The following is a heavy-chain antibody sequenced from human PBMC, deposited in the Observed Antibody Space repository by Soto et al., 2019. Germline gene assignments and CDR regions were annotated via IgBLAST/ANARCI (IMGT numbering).Heavy chain of an antibody. J-gene: IGHJ1*01. Sequence: GGSLRLSCAASGFSLSDQFMDWVRQVPGKGLEWVGRSRNKVASYTTEYAAPVKGRFTISRDESKNSLYLQTNSLRTEDTAVYFCAGGATGRAPFQHWGQGTLVTVSS. V-gene: IGHV3-72*01. CDR3: AGGATGRAPFQH. CDR1: GFSLSDQF. CDR2: SRNKVASYTT. D-gene: IGHD6-13*01.